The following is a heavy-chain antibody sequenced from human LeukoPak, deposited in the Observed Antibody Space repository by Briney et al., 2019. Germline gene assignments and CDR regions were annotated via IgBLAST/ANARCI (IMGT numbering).Heavy chain of an antibody. CDR2: FYHSGST. J-gene: IGHJ4*02. CDR3: AREGPRITMVRGVIITPYCDY. Sequence: SETLSLTCTVSGYSISSGYYWGWIRQPPGKGLEWIGSFYHSGSTYYNPSLKSRVTISVDTSKNQFSLKLSSVTAADTAVYYCAREGPRITMVRGVIITPYCDYRGQRSLVTVSS. V-gene: IGHV4-38-2*02. CDR1: GYSISSGYY. D-gene: IGHD3-10*01.